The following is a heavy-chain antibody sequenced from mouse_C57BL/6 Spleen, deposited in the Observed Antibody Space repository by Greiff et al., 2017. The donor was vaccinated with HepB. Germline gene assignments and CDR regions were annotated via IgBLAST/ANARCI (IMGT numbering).Heavy chain of an antibody. CDR2: ISYDGSN. V-gene: IGHV3-6*01. D-gene: IGHD1-1*01. J-gene: IGHJ4*01. CDR3: ARDGVLLRGYYAMDY. Sequence: EVKLVESGPGLVKPSQSLSLTCSVTGYSITSGYYWNWIRQFPGNKLEWMGYISYDGSNNYNPSLKNRISITRDTSKNQFFLKLNSVTTEDTATYYCARDGVLLRGYYAMDYWGQGTSVTVSS. CDR1: GYSITSGYY.